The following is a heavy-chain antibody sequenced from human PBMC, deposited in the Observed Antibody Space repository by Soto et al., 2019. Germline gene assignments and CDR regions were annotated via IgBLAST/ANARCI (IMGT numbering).Heavy chain of an antibody. D-gene: IGHD2-21*02. CDR1: GFTFSSYG. CDR2: IWYDGSNK. Sequence: QLLDSGGGLVQPGGSLRLSCAASGFTFSSYGMNWVRQTPGKGLEWVAVIWYDGSNKYYADSVKGRFTISRDNSKNTLYLQMNSLRAEDTAVYYCARDECGGDCYSDYWGQGTLVTVSS. J-gene: IGHJ4*02. V-gene: IGHV3-33*08. CDR3: ARDECGGDCYSDY.